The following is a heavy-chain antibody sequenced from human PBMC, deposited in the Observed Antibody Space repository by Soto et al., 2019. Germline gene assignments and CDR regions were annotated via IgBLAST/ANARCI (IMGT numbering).Heavy chain of an antibody. J-gene: IGHJ4*02. V-gene: IGHV3-48*01. Sequence: PGGSLRLSCAASGFTFSSYSMNWVRQAPGKGLERISYISSRSSTIYYADSVKGRFTISRDNTKNSLYLQMNSLRAEDTAVYYCARDGSGSYGGDYWGQGTLVTVSS. CDR2: ISSRSSTI. CDR1: GFTFSSYS. CDR3: ARDGSGSYGGDY. D-gene: IGHD1-26*01.